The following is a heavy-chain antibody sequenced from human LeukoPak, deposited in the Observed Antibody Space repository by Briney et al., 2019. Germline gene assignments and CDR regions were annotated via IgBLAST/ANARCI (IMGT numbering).Heavy chain of an antibody. D-gene: IGHD3-16*01. CDR3: ATIPAYYDYVWGTPNDY. V-gene: IGHV1-2*02. CDR2: INPNSGGT. Sequence: ASVKVSCKASGYTFAGYYIHWVRQAPGQGLEWMGWINPNSGGTYYVQKFQGRVTLTRDTSISTAYMDLSRLGSDDTAVYYCATIPAYYDYVWGTPNDYWGQGTLVTVSS. J-gene: IGHJ4*02. CDR1: GYTFAGYY.